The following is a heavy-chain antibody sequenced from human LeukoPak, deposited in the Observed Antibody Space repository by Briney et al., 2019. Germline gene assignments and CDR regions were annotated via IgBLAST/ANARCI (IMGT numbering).Heavy chain of an antibody. CDR2: INPSGGST. CDR3: ARAGYCSSTSCYELVY. Sequence: ASVKVSCKASGYTFTSYYMHWVRQAPGQGLEWMGIINPSGGSTSYAQKFQGRVTMTRDTSTSTVYMELSGLRSEDTAVYYCARAGYCSSTSCYELVYWGQGTLVTVSS. J-gene: IGHJ4*02. CDR1: GYTFTSYY. V-gene: IGHV1-46*01. D-gene: IGHD2-2*01.